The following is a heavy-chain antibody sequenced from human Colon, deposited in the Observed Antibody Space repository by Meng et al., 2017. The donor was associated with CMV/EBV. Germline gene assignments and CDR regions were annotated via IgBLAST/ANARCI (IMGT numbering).Heavy chain of an antibody. J-gene: IGHJ6*02. V-gene: IGHV3-48*03. CDR2: ISGNGDSR. CDR3: ARDRCSATRCHALDV. Sequence: GGSLRLSCAASGFTFSRYWMSWVRQAAGKGLEWISYISGNGDSRYYADSVRGRFTISRDNARNSLYLHMDSLTAEDTGVYYWARDRCSATRCHALDVWGQGTTVTVSS. D-gene: IGHD2/OR15-2a*01. CDR1: GFTFSRYW.